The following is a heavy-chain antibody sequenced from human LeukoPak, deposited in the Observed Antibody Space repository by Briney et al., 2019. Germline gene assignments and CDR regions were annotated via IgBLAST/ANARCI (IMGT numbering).Heavy chain of an antibody. CDR1: EFTFSSYS. J-gene: IGHJ4*02. CDR3: ARDRAVSGRYFFDY. Sequence: GGSLRLSCAASEFTFSSYSMSWVRQAPGKGLEWVANIKQDVSEKYYVDSVKGRFTISRDNAKNSLYLQMNSLRVEDTAVYYCARDRAVSGRYFFDYRGQGTLVTVSS. D-gene: IGHD6-13*01. V-gene: IGHV3-7*01. CDR2: IKQDVSEK.